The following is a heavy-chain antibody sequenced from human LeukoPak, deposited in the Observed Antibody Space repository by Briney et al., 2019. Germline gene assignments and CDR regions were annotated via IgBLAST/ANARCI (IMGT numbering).Heavy chain of an antibody. V-gene: IGHV1-2*02. J-gene: IGHJ6*03. CDR1: GYTFIGYY. CDR3: ARGQDRGGLGYCTNGVCRTFLSWDYYYMDV. D-gene: IGHD2-8*01. Sequence: ASVKVSCKTSGYTFIGYYMHWVRQAPGQGLEWMGWINPNSGATNYAQKFQDRVTMTRDMSTSTVYMELSSLRSEDTAVYYCARGQDRGGLGYCTNGVCRTFLSWDYYYMDVWGKGTTVTVSS. CDR2: INPNSGAT.